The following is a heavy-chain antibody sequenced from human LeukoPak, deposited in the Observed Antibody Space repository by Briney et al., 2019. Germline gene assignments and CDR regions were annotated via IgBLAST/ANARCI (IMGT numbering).Heavy chain of an antibody. CDR3: ARLDYYSNYYFDY. Sequence: SETLSLTCTVSGGSTSSYYWSWVRQPPGKGLEWIGDIYYSGSTNYNPSLKSRVTISVDTSKNQFSLKLSSLTAADTAVYYCARLDYYSNYYFDYWGQGTLVTVSS. J-gene: IGHJ4*02. CDR2: IYYSGST. CDR1: GGSTSSYY. D-gene: IGHD4-11*01. V-gene: IGHV4-59*01.